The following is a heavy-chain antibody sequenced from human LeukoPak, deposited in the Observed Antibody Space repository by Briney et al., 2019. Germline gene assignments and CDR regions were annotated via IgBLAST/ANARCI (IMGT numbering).Heavy chain of an antibody. Sequence: GASVKVSCKASGYTFTGYYMHWVRQAPGQGLEWMGWISAYSGNTNYAQRFQGRVTMTTDTSTSTAYMDLRSLRSDDTAVYYCARDPRTEDGYNLRGFDYWGQGTLVTVSS. CDR2: ISAYSGNT. CDR1: GYTFTGYY. CDR3: ARDPRTEDGYNLRGFDY. D-gene: IGHD5-24*01. V-gene: IGHV1-18*04. J-gene: IGHJ4*02.